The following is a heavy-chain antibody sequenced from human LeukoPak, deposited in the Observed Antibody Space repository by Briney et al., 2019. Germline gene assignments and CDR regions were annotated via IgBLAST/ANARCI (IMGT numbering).Heavy chain of an antibody. CDR1: GGSFSGYY. J-gene: IGHJ5*02. CDR2: INHSGST. CDR3: ARGRGNIYYGSGSYRTSDGWFNP. Sequence: SETLSLTCAVYGGSFSGYYWSWIRRPPGKGLEWIGEINHSGSTNYNPSLKSRVTISVDTSKNQFSLKLSSVTAADTAVYYCARGRGNIYYGSGSYRTSDGWFNPWGQGTLVTVSS. D-gene: IGHD3-10*01. V-gene: IGHV4-34*01.